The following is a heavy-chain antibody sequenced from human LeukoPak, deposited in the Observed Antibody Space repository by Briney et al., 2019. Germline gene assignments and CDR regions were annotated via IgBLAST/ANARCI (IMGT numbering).Heavy chain of an antibody. CDR2: ISGSGGST. CDR1: GFTFSSYA. V-gene: IGHV3-23*01. J-gene: IGHJ6*02. D-gene: IGHD2-2*02. Sequence: GGSLRLSCAASGFTFSSYAMSWVRRAPGKGLEWVSAISGSGGSTYYADSVKGRFTISRDNSKNTLYLQMNSLRAEDTAVYYCASLGYCSSTSCYMGSYYYYYGMDVWGQGTTVTVSS. CDR3: ASLGYCSSTSCYMGSYYYYYGMDV.